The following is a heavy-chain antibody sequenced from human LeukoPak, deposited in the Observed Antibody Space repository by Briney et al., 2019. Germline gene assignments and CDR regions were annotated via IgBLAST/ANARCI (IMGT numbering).Heavy chain of an antibody. J-gene: IGHJ5*02. D-gene: IGHD3-10*01. Sequence: ASVKVSCKASGYTFTSYGISWVRQAPGQGLEWMGWISAYNGNTNYAQKLQGRVTMTTDPSTRTAYMELRSLRSDDTAVYYCARVGMVRGVGWFDPWGQGTLVTVSS. CDR1: GYTFTSYG. CDR2: ISAYNGNT. V-gene: IGHV1-18*01. CDR3: ARVGMVRGVGWFDP.